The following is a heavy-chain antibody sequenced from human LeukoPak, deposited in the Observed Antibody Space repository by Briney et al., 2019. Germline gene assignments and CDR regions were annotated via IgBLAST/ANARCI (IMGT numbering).Heavy chain of an antibody. D-gene: IGHD1-26*01. CDR2: VRNNGGDT. CDR3: TFEIGRGQGALHI. CDR1: GFSFSKYA. Sequence: GGSLRLSCEASGFSFSKYAMNWVRQAPGKGLEWVAGVRNNGGDTNYADSVKGRFTISSDNSKNTLYLQMNSLRAEDTAVYYCTFEIGRGQGALHIWGEETMISLSS. V-gene: IGHV3-33*01. J-gene: IGHJ3*02.